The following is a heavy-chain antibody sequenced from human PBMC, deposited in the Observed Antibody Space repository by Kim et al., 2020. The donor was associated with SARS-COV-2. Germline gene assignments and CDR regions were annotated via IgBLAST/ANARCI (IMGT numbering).Heavy chain of an antibody. Sequence: GGSLRLSCAASGFTFSSYEMNWVRQAPGKGLEWVSYISSSGSTIYYADSVKGRFTISRDNAKNSLYLQMNSLRAEDTAVYYCAREDGDYGVYYFDYWGQGTLVTVSS. CDR2: ISSSGSTI. CDR1: GFTFSSYE. D-gene: IGHD4-17*01. V-gene: IGHV3-48*03. J-gene: IGHJ4*02. CDR3: AREDGDYGVYYFDY.